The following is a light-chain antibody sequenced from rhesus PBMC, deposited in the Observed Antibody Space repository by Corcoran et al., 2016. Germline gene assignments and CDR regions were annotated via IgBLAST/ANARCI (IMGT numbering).Light chain of an antibody. CDR3: QQHNSYPYS. Sequence: DIQMTQSPSSLSAFVGDRVTITCQASQGISSWLAWYQQKPGKAPKPLIYAASSLQRGAPSRFRGKGSRTEFTRTISSLQTEDFATYYCQQHNSYPYSFGQGTKVEIE. CDR2: AAS. J-gene: IGKJ2*01. CDR1: QGISSW. V-gene: IGKV1-33*02.